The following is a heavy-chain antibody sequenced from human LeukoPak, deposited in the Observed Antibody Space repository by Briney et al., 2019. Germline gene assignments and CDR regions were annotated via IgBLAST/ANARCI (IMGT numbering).Heavy chain of an antibody. Sequence: PSETLSLTCTVSGGSISSYYWSWIRQPPGKGLEWIGHIYYSGSTNYNPSLKSRVTISVDTSKNQFSLKLSSVTAADTAVYYCARGLRFLEWLPPPLFDYWGQGTLVTVSS. CDR2: IYYSGST. D-gene: IGHD3-3*01. CDR1: GGSISSYY. J-gene: IGHJ4*02. CDR3: ARGLRFLEWLPPPLFDY. V-gene: IGHV4-59*01.